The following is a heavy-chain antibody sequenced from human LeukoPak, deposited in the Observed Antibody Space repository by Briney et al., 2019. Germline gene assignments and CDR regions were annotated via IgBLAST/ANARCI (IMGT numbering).Heavy chain of an antibody. Sequence: ASVKVSCTASGYTFTSYYMHWVRQAPGQGLEWMGIINPSGGSTSYAQKFQGRVTMTRDTSTSTVYMELSSLRSEDTAVYYCARDPTARRTFDYWGQGTLVTVSS. D-gene: IGHD1-26*01. CDR2: INPSGGST. V-gene: IGHV1-46*01. CDR3: ARDPTARRTFDY. J-gene: IGHJ4*02. CDR1: GYTFTSYY.